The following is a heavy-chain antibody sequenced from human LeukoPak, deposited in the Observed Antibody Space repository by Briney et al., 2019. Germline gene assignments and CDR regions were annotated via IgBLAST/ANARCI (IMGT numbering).Heavy chain of an antibody. J-gene: IGHJ3*01. CDR2: IDYSGST. CDR3: AGGYAFDV. Sequence: SESLSLTCAVSGGSITSTSYYWPWLRQPPGKGLEWIGSIDYSGSTYYNPSLKSRVTMSVDTSKNQFSLHLSSVTPDDTAVYYCAGGYAFDVWGQGTMVTVSS. CDR1: GGSITSTSYY. V-gene: IGHV4-39*01.